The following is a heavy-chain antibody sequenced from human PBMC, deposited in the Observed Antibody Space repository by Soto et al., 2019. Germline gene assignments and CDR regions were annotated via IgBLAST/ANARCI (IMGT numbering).Heavy chain of an antibody. CDR2: IYSSGST. CDR1: GDSISSKAYY. Sequence: SETLSLTCTVSGDSISSKAYYWGWIRQPPGKGLEWIGNIYSSGSTYYNPSLKSRVTISVDTSKNQFSLKLSYVTAADTAVYFGATTGDFGAEYFHHWGQGTLVTVSS. J-gene: IGHJ1*01. V-gene: IGHV4-39*01. CDR3: ATTGDFGAEYFHH. D-gene: IGHD4-17*01.